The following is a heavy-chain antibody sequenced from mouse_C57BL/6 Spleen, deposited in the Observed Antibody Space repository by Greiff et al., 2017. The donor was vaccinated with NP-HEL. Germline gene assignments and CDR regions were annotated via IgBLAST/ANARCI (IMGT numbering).Heavy chain of an antibody. CDR2: IDPEDGET. CDR3: ASLGFDYAWFAY. V-gene: IGHV14-2*01. Sequence: EVQLQQSGAELVKPGASVKLSCTASGFNIKDYYMHWVKQRTEQGLEWIGRIDPEDGETKYVPKFQGKATITADTSSNTAYLQLSSLTSEDTAVYYCASLGFDYAWFAYWGQGTLVTVSA. D-gene: IGHD2-4*01. CDR1: GFNIKDYY. J-gene: IGHJ3*01.